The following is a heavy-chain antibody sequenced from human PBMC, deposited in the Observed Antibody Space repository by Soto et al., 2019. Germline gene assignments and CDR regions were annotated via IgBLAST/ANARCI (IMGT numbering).Heavy chain of an antibody. J-gene: IGHJ6*02. CDR3: ARDLLDGSSWYRNYYYYGMDV. D-gene: IGHD6-13*01. CDR1: GGTFSSYA. V-gene: IGHV1-69*13. Sequence: GASVKVSCKASGGTFSSYAISWVRQAPGQGLEWMGGIIPIFGTANYAQKFQGRVTITADESTSTAYMELSSLRSEDTAVYYCARDLLDGSSWYRNYYYYGMDVWGQGTTVTVSS. CDR2: IIPIFGTA.